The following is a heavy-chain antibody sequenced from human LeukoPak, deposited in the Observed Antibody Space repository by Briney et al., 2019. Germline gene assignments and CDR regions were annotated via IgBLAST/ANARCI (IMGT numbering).Heavy chain of an antibody. J-gene: IGHJ3*02. CDR1: GFTFSSYS. D-gene: IGHD2-15*01. CDR3: ARAFRDRVIVVVVAATRDAFDI. V-gene: IGHV3-21*01. CDR2: ISSSSSYI. Sequence: GGSLRLSCAASGFTFSSYSMNWVRQAPGKGLEWVSSISSSSSYIYYADSVKGRFTISRDNAKNSLYLQMNSLRAEDTAVYYCARAFRDRVIVVVVAATRDAFDIWGQGTMVTVSS.